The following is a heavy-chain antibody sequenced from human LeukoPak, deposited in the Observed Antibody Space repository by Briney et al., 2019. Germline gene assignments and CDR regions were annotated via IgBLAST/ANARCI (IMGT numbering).Heavy chain of an antibody. D-gene: IGHD3-16*01. CDR1: GLTVSGTH. CDR2: IYTGGTT. Sequence: PGGSLRLSCAASGLTVSGTHMSWVRQAPGKGLEWVSAIYTGGTTYYSDSVEGRFTISRDKSKNTLYLQMDSLRVEDTAVYYCARDQATSGGGLDSWGQGTLVTVSS. V-gene: IGHV3-53*01. J-gene: IGHJ4*02. CDR3: ARDQATSGGGLDS.